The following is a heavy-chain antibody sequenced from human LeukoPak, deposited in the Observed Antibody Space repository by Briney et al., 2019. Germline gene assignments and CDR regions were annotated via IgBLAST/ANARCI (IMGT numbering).Heavy chain of an antibody. CDR2: INTDGSSL. CDR3: ARRINYYESSGYYYVRYFDS. Sequence: PGGSLRLSCAASGFTFSSYWMYWVRQAPGKGPVWVARINTDGSSLNYADSVKGRFTISRDNAKNTLYLQMNSLGAEDTAVYYCARRINYYESSGYYYVRYFDSWGQGTLVAVSS. V-gene: IGHV3-74*01. J-gene: IGHJ4*02. D-gene: IGHD3-22*01. CDR1: GFTFSSYW.